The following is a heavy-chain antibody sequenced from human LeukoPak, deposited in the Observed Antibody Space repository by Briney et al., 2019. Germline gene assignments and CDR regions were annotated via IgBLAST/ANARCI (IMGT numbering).Heavy chain of an antibody. CDR3: ARAQEVRAIIFDY. CDR2: IRYDGSNK. Sequence: PGGSLRLSCAASGFTFSSYGMHWVRQAPGKGLEWVAFIRYDGSNKYYADSVKGRFTISRDNSKNTLYLQMNSLRAEDTAVYYCARAQEVRAIIFDYWGQGTLVTVSS. V-gene: IGHV3-30*02. CDR1: GFTFSSYG. J-gene: IGHJ4*02. D-gene: IGHD3-10*01.